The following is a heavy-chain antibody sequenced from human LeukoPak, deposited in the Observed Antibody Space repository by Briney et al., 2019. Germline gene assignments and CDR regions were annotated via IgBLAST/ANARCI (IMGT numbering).Heavy chain of an antibody. CDR2: ISFDGNNK. CDR3: ARDQYGSGSYVFDF. D-gene: IGHD3-10*01. V-gene: IGHV3-30*04. Sequence: GGSLRLSCAASGLTFSSYAIHWVRQAPGKGLEWVALISFDGNNKYYADSVKGRFTISRDNSRNTLDLQMNSLRAEDTAVYYCARDQYGSGSYVFDFWGQGTLVTVSS. J-gene: IGHJ4*02. CDR1: GLTFSSYA.